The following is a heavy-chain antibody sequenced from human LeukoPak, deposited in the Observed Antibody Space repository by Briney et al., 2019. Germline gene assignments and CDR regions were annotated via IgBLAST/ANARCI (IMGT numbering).Heavy chain of an antibody. V-gene: IGHV4-34*01. CDR1: GVSFDYYY. J-gene: IGHJ4*02. CDR3: TRMTTGHDF. CDR2: INHSGYT. Sequence: PSETLSLSCAVSGVSFDYYYWSWVRQTPGKGLEWIGEINHSGYTNDSPSLKSRVTLSIDTSRKQFSLNLRSVTVADAGIYYCTRMTTGHDFWGQGNLVTVSS. D-gene: IGHD4-17*01.